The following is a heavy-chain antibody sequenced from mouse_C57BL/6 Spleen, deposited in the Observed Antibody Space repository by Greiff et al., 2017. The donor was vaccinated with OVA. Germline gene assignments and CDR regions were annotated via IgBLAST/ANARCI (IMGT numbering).Heavy chain of an antibody. J-gene: IGHJ4*01. CDR2: IDPSDSET. CDR1: GYTFTSYW. Sequence: QVQLQQPGAELVRPGSSVKLSCKASGYTFTSYWMHWVKQRPIQGLEWIGNIDPSDSETHYNQKFKDKATLTVDKSSSTAYMQLSSLTSEDSAVYYCAREGGPYAMDYWGQGTSVTVSS. V-gene: IGHV1-52*01. CDR3: AREGGPYAMDY.